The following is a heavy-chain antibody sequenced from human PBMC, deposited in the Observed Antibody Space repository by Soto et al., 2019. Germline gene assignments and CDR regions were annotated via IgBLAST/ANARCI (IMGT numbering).Heavy chain of an antibody. CDR2: INSDGSST. V-gene: IGHV3-74*01. Sequence: PGGSLRLSCAASGFTFSSYWMHWVRQAPGKGLVWVSRINSDGSSTSYADSVKGRFTISRDNAKNTLYLQMNSLRAEDTAVYYCARGVNRYCSGGSCYPGVFGIWGQGTMVTVSS. CDR1: GFTFSSYW. D-gene: IGHD2-15*01. J-gene: IGHJ3*02. CDR3: ARGVNRYCSGGSCYPGVFGI.